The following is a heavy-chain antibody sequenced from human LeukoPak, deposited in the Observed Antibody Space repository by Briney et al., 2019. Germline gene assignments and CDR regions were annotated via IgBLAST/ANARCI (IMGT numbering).Heavy chain of an antibody. CDR2: ISSSSSYI. J-gene: IGHJ4*02. CDR3: ARKAVADGIDY. D-gene: IGHD6-19*01. Sequence: GGPLRLSCSASGFTFSSYSMNWVRQAPGKGLEWVSSISSSSSYIYYADSVKGRFTISRDNAENSLYLQMNSLRVEDTAVYYCARKAVADGIDYWGQGTLVTVSS. V-gene: IGHV3-21*01. CDR1: GFTFSSYS.